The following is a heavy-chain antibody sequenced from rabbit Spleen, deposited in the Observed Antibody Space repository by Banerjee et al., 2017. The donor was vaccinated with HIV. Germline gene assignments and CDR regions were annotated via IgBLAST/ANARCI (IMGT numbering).Heavy chain of an antibody. CDR3: ARDGSNGYNFDL. V-gene: IGHV1S45*01. D-gene: IGHD1-1*01. CDR2: IDSGSTGRT. Sequence: QEQLEESGGGLVKPEGSLTLTCKASGFDLSGGYGLCWVRQAPGKGLEWIACIDSGSTGRTYYASWAKGRFTISRTSSTTVTLQMSSLTAADTATYFCARDGSNGYNFDLWGPGTLVTVS. J-gene: IGHJ4*01. CDR1: GFDLSGGYG.